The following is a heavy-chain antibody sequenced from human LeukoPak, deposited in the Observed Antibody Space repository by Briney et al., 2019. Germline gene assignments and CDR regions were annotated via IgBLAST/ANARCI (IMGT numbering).Heavy chain of an antibody. V-gene: IGHV3-15*01. D-gene: IGHD3-16*02. CDR3: TTSYVWGSYRFDY. CDR1: RFTFSNAW. CDR2: IKSKTDGGTT. J-gene: IGHJ4*02. Sequence: PGGSLRLSCTASRFTFSNAWMSWVRQAPGKGLEWVGRIKSKTDGGTTDYAAPVKGRFTISRDDSKNTLYLQMNSLKTEDTAVYYCTTSYVWGSYRFDYWGQGTLVTVSS.